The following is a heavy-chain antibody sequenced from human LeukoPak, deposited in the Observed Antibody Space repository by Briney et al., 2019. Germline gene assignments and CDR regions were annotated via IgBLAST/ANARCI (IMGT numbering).Heavy chain of an antibody. V-gene: IGHV4-61*02. CDR3: AREGRGRYFDWHTVGPRTLFDY. J-gene: IGHJ4*02. D-gene: IGHD3-9*01. Sequence: SETLSLTCTVSGGSISSGSYYWSWIRQPAGKGLEWIGRIYTSGSTNYNPSLKSRVTISVDTSKNQFSLKLSSVTAADTAVYYCAREGRGRYFDWHTVGPRTLFDYWGQGTLVTVSS. CDR2: IYTSGST. CDR1: GGSISSGSYY.